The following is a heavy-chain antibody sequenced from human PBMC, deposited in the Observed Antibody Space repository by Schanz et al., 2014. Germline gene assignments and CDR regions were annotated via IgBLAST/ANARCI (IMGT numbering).Heavy chain of an antibody. CDR3: ARPPHDSSGYYPFDY. D-gene: IGHD3-22*01. V-gene: IGHV3-33*01. CDR2: IWYDGSNK. J-gene: IGHJ4*02. CDR1: GFTFSIYA. Sequence: QVQLVESGGGVVQPGRSLRLSCAASGFTFSIYAMHWVRQAPGKGLEWVAVIWYDGSNKYYADSVKGRFTISRDNSKNTLFLQMNSLRAEDTAVYYCARPPHDSSGYYPFDYWGQGTLVTVSS.